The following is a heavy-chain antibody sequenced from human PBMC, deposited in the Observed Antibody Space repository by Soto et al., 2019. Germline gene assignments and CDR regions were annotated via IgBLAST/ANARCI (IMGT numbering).Heavy chain of an antibody. CDR2: ISYDGSNK. CDR1: GFTFSSYG. D-gene: IGHD6-19*01. Sequence: GGSLRLSCAASGFTFSSYGMHWVRQAPGKGLEWVAVISYDGSNKYYADSVKGRFTISRDNSKNTLYLQMNSLRAEDTAVYYCAKDLSSGWTPDAFDIWGQGTMVTVS. V-gene: IGHV3-30*18. J-gene: IGHJ3*02. CDR3: AKDLSSGWTPDAFDI.